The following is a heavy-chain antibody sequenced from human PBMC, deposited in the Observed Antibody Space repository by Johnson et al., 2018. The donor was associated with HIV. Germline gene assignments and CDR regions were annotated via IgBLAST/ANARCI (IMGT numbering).Heavy chain of an antibody. CDR3: ARVVSDYNFWSGGRAFDI. CDR1: GFTFSSYA. Sequence: QVQLVESGGGVVQPGRSLRLSCAASGFTFSSYAMHWVRQAPGKGLEWVAVISYDGSNKYYADSVKGRFTISRDNSKNTLYLQTNSLRAEDTAVYYCARVVSDYNFWSGGRAFDIWGQGTMVTVSS. V-gene: IGHV3-30-3*01. CDR2: ISYDGSNK. J-gene: IGHJ3*02. D-gene: IGHD3-3*01.